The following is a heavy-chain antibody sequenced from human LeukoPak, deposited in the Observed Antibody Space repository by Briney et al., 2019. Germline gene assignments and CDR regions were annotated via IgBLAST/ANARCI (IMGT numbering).Heavy chain of an antibody. CDR2: IKKGGGET. V-gene: IGHV3-7*01. CDR1: GFTFSSYA. D-gene: IGHD5-24*01. Sequence: GGSLRLSCAASGFTFSSYAMHWVRQAPGKGLERVANIKKGGGETYYMESVKGRFTISRDNARNSLYLQMNSLTVEDTAVYYCARDMGWQQFDQWGQGTLVTVSS. J-gene: IGHJ4*02. CDR3: ARDMGWQQFDQ.